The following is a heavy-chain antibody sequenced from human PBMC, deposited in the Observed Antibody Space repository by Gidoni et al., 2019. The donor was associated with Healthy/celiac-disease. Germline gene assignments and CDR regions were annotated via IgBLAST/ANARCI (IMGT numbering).Heavy chain of an antibody. CDR2: IKQDGSEK. Sequence: EVQLVESGGGLVQPGGSLRPSCAASGFTFSSYWMSWVRQAPGKGLGGGANIKQDGSEKYYVDSVKGRFTISRDNAKNSLYLQMNSLRAEDTAVYYCARDGLLLWFGAEGYRGQGTLVTVSS. D-gene: IGHD3-10*01. CDR1: GFTFSSYW. CDR3: ARDGLLLWFGAEGY. J-gene: IGHJ4*02. V-gene: IGHV3-7*01.